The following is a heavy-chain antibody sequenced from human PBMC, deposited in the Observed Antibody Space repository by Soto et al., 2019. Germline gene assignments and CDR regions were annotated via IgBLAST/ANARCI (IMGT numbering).Heavy chain of an antibody. CDR3: ARNFAYFDA. V-gene: IGHV4-61*01. CDR1: GESCRGGSYS. D-gene: IGHD3-9*01. J-gene: IGHJ4*02. Sequence: DTLSLTGTASGESCRGGSYSWSGVRQPPGKGLEWIGYVYHTGRTSYNPSLKNRVSISMDTSKNQFSPHLDSVTAAVTAVYFCARNFAYFDAWGQPILVT. CDR2: VYHTGRT.